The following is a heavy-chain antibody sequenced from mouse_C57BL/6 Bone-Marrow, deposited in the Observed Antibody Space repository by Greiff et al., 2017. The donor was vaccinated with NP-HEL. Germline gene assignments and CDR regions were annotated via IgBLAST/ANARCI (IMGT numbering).Heavy chain of an antibody. J-gene: IGHJ3*01. Sequence: EVKLVESGGGLVKPGGSLKLSCAASGFTFSSYAMYWVRQTPEQRLEWVATISAGGSSTYYPANVKGRFTISRDNAKNTLYLQMSHLRSEDTAMYDCARGFTTVVGYWGQGTLVTVSA. V-gene: IGHV5-4*03. CDR3: ARGFTTVVGY. CDR1: GFTFSSYA. CDR2: ISAGGSST. D-gene: IGHD1-1*01.